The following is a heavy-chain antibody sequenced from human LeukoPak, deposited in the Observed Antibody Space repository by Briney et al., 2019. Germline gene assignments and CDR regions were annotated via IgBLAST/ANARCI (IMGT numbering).Heavy chain of an antibody. CDR2: INSDGSST. V-gene: IGHV3-74*01. CDR1: GFTFSSYW. Sequence: PGGSLRLSCAASGFTFSSYWMHWVRQAPGKGLVWVSRINSDGSSTSYADSVKGRFTISRDNAKNTLYLQMNSLRAEDTAMYYCARDYYYGSGTYYKDWGQGTLVTVSS. CDR3: ARDYYYGSGTYYKD. J-gene: IGHJ4*02. D-gene: IGHD3-10*01.